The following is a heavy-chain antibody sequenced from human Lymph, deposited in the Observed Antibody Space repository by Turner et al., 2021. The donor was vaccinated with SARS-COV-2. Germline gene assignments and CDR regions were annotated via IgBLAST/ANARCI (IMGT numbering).Heavy chain of an antibody. D-gene: IGHD6-19*01. J-gene: IGHJ2*01. V-gene: IGHV4-39*01. CDR1: GRSISSSSYY. CDR3: ARSRQWLVYWYFDL. Sequence: LQLQESGPGLVKPSATLSLPCTVSGRSISSSSYYWSWIRQPPGKGLEWIGSHYYSGSNYYNPSMKSRVTIAVETSKHQFSLQRSAVAAEETAVYYWARSRQWLVYWYFDLWGRGTLVTVSS. CDR2: HYYSGSN.